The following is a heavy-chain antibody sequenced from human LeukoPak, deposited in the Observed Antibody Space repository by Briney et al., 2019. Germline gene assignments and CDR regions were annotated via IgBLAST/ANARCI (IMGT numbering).Heavy chain of an antibody. CDR3: ARGVPYYGSGSYPFDY. Sequence: QSGGSLRLSCAASGFTFSSYWMSWVRQAPGKGLEWVANIKQDGSEKYYVDSVKGRFTISRDNAKNSLYLQMNSLRAEDTAVYYCARGVPYYGSGSYPFDYWGQGTLVTVSS. V-gene: IGHV3-7*01. J-gene: IGHJ4*02. CDR2: IKQDGSEK. CDR1: GFTFSSYW. D-gene: IGHD3-10*01.